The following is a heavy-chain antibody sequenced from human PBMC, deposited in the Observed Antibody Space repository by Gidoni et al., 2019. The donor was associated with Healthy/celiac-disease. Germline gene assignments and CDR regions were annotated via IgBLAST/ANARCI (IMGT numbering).Heavy chain of an antibody. D-gene: IGHD6-19*01. CDR1: GFTFSSYS. Sequence: EVQLVEYGGGVVQPGGSRRSSCAASGFTFSSYSMNWVRQAPGKGLEWVSYISSSSSTIYYADSVKGRFTISRDNAKNSLYLQMNSLRDEDTAVYYCARDDSSGPRLGYYGMDVWGQGTTVTVSS. J-gene: IGHJ6*02. CDR3: ARDDSSGPRLGYYGMDV. CDR2: ISSSSSTI. V-gene: IGHV3-48*02.